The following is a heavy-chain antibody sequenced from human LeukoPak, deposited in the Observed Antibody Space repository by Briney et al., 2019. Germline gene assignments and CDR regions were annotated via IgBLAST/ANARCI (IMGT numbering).Heavy chain of an antibody. V-gene: IGHV3-74*01. Sequence: GGSLRLSCAASGFTFSSYWMHWVRQAPGKGLVWVSRINSDGSSTGYADSVKGRFTISRDNAKNTLYLQMNSLRAEDMAVYYCASLIAVAGGWGQGTLVTVSS. J-gene: IGHJ4*02. CDR2: INSDGSST. CDR3: ASLIAVAGG. D-gene: IGHD6-19*01. CDR1: GFTFSSYW.